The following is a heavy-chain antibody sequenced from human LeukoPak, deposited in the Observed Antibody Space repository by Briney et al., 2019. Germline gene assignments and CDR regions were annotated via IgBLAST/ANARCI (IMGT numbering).Heavy chain of an antibody. CDR3: AKRTGSGSYYFDY. J-gene: IGHJ4*02. CDR2: MSGSGGNI. V-gene: IGHV3-23*01. CDR1: GFTFSSYG. D-gene: IGHD3-10*01. Sequence: GGSLRLSCAASGFTFSSYGMSWVRQAPGKGLAWVSGMSGSGGNIHYADSVKGRFTTSRDNSKNTLYLQMNSLRAEDTAVYYCAKRTGSGSYYFDYWGQGTLVTVSS.